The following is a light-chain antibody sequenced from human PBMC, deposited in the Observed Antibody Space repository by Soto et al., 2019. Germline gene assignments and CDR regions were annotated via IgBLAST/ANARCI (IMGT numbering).Light chain of an antibody. V-gene: IGKV3-20*01. J-gene: IGKJ5*01. CDR3: QEYDGAPPVT. CDR2: DAS. CDR1: QSVSSSH. Sequence: EIVLTQSPGTLSLSPGERATLSCRASQSVSSSHLAWYQHKPGQAPRLVIFDASTRATGIPERFSGSGSGTHFTLTITSLEPEDFAVYYCQEYDGAPPVTFGLGTRLEIK.